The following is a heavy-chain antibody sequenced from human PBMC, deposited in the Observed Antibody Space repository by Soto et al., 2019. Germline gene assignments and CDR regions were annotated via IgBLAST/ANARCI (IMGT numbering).Heavy chain of an antibody. CDR1: GFTFSSYA. V-gene: IGHV3-23*01. CDR3: ARDGAHDYSSFDY. Sequence: PGGSLRLSCAASGFTFSSYAMSWVRQAPGKGLEWVSGISGSGSRTYYADSVKGRFTISRDNAKNSLYLQMNSLRAEDTAVYYCARDGAHDYSSFDYWGQGTLVTVSS. D-gene: IGHD4-4*01. CDR2: ISGSGSRT. J-gene: IGHJ4*02.